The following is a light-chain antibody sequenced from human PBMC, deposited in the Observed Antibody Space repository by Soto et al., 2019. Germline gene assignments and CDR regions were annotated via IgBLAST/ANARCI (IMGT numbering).Light chain of an antibody. Sequence: DIVLTQSPDSLPVSLGERATISCRSSQSLLSRSNNKNFLTWYQQRPGQPPKKIIYSASTRESGVPDRFSGSGSGTDFTLTISSLQAEDVAVYYCQQSYGAPLTFGQGTKVEIK. J-gene: IGKJ2*01. V-gene: IGKV4-1*01. CDR2: SAS. CDR1: QSLLSRSNNKNF. CDR3: QQSYGAPLT.